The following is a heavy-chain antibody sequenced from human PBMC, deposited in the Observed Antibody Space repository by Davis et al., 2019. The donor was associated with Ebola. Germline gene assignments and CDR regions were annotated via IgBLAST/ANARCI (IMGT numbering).Heavy chain of an antibody. Sequence: PGGSLRLSCAASGFTFSSYAMSWVRQAPGKGLEWVSAISGSGGSTYYADSVKGRFTISRDNSKNTLYLQMNSLRAEDTAVYYCAKLFKEKVARFWGMDVWGQGTTVTVSS. CDR1: GFTFSSYA. CDR2: ISGSGGST. J-gene: IGHJ6*02. V-gene: IGHV3-23*01. D-gene: IGHD5-12*01. CDR3: AKLFKEKVARFWGMDV.